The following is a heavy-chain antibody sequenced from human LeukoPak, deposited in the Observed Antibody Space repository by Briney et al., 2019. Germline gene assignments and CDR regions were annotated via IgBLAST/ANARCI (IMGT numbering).Heavy chain of an antibody. J-gene: IGHJ4*02. Sequence: GASVKVSCKASRYTFTGYYMHWVRQAPGQGLEWLGWINPNSGDTNYAQKFQGRVTMTRDTSISTAYMELSRLRSDDTAVYYCARGGSVWCRLRFDYWGQGTLVTVSS. D-gene: IGHD3-16*01. CDR2: INPNSGDT. V-gene: IGHV1-2*02. CDR1: RYTFTGYY. CDR3: ARGGSVWCRLRFDY.